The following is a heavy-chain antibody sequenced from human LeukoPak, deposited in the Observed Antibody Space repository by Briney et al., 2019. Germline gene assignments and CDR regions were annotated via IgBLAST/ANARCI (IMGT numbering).Heavy chain of an antibody. Sequence: SETLSLTCTVSGGSISSYYWSWIRQPAGKGLEWIGCIYTSGSPNYNPSLKSRVTISVDTSKNQFSLKLSSVTAADTAVYYCASCATRQWFDPWGQGTLVTVSS. CDR1: GGSISSYY. D-gene: IGHD5-12*01. CDR3: ASCATRQWFDP. V-gene: IGHV4-4*07. J-gene: IGHJ5*02. CDR2: IYTSGSP.